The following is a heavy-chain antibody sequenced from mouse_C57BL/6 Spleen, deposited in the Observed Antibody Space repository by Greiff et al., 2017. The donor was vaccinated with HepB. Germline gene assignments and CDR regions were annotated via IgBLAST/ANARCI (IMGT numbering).Heavy chain of an antibody. J-gene: IGHJ1*03. V-gene: IGHV6-6*01. CDR2: IRNKANNHAT. Sequence: EVNVVESGGGLVQPGGSMKLSCAASGFTFSDAWMDWVRQSPEKGLEWVAEIRNKANNHATYYAESVKGRFTISRDDSKSSVYLQMNSLRAEDTGIYYCTRERRTGYFDVWGTGTTVTVSS. CDR3: TRERRTGYFDV. CDR1: GFTFSDAW.